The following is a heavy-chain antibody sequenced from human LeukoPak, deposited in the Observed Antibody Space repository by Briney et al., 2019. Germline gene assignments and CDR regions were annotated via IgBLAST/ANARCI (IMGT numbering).Heavy chain of an antibody. CDR2: INHSGST. Sequence: SETLSLTCAVYGGSFSGYYWSWIRQPPGKGLEWIGEINHSGSTNYNPSLKSRVTISVDTSKNQFSLKLSSVTAADTAVYYCASVYIGYWGQGTLVTVSP. V-gene: IGHV4-34*01. J-gene: IGHJ4*02. CDR1: GGSFSGYY. D-gene: IGHD1-14*01. CDR3: ASVYIGY.